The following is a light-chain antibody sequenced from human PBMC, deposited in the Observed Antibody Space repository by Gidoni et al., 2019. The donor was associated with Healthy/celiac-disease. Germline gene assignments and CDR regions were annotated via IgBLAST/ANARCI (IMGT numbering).Light chain of an antibody. CDR3: QQYNNWAGGN. CDR2: GAY. V-gene: IGKV3-15*01. Sequence: EIVMTQSPATLSVSPGERATLSCRASQSVTSNLAWYQQKPGQAPRLLIYGAYTRATGVPPRFSGSGSGTDFTLTISSLQSEDFAVYYCQQYNNWAGGNFGPGTKVDIK. J-gene: IGKJ3*01. CDR1: QSVTSN.